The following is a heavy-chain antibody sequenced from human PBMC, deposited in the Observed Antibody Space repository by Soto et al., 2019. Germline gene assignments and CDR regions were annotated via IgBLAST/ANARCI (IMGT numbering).Heavy chain of an antibody. J-gene: IGHJ3*02. D-gene: IGHD1-26*01. CDR3: ARDRGLLSSPQWHAFDI. Sequence: EVQLVESGGGLVQPGGSLRLSCAASGFTFSSYSMNWVRQAPGKGLEWGSFISSGSSTIYYADSVKGRFTISRDNAKNSLYLQMNSLRAEDTAVYYCARDRGLLSSPQWHAFDIWGQGTMVTVSS. V-gene: IGHV3-48*01. CDR2: ISSGSSTI. CDR1: GFTFSSYS.